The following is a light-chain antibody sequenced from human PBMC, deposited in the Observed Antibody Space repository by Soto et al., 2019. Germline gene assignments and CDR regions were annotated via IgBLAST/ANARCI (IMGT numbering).Light chain of an antibody. J-gene: IGKJ1*01. V-gene: IGKV3-11*01. Sequence: VWRQTAGTRALSPRGRATGACSVSQNIISYLACYQQKPVQAPRLLIYDASNRATGIPARFSGSGSGTDFTLTISSLEPEDFAVYYCQQRSNWPRTFG. CDR3: QQRSNWPRT. CDR2: DAS. CDR1: QNIISY.